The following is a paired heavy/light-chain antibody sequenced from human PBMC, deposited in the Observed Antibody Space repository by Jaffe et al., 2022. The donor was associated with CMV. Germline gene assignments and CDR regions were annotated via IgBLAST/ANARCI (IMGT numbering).Light chain of an antibody. J-gene: IGKJ3*01. CDR1: QGISSW. Sequence: DIQMTQSPSSVSASVGDRVTITCRASQGISSWLAWYQQKPGKAPKLLIYAASSLQSGVPSRFSGSGSGTDFTLTISSLQPEDFATYYCQQANSFLFTFGPGTKVDIK. CDR3: QQANSFLFT. V-gene: IGKV1D-12*01. CDR2: AAS.
Heavy chain of an antibody. V-gene: IGHV4-39*01. CDR2: IYYSGST. Sequence: QLQLQESGPGLVKPSETLSLTCTVSGGSISSSSYYWGWIRQPPGKGLEWIGSIYYSGSTYYNPSLKSRVTISVDTSKNQFSLKLSSVTAADTAVYYCARHLPPHYVWGSYRPDAFDIWGQGTMVTVSS. J-gene: IGHJ3*02. CDR1: GGSISSSSYY. CDR3: ARHLPPHYVWGSYRPDAFDI. D-gene: IGHD3-16*02.